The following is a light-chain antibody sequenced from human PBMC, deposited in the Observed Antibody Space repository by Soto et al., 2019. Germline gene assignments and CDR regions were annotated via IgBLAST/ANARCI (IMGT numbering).Light chain of an antibody. Sequence: SAKSEPPWACGSLEQAVTVSCTGTSSDVGGYNYVSWYQQHPGKAPKLMIYEVSQRPSGVPDRFSGSKSGNTASLTVSGLQAEDEADYYCNSYAGSNNVFGTGTKVTVL. V-gene: IGLV2-8*01. CDR3: NSYAGSNNV. CDR2: EVS. J-gene: IGLJ1*01. CDR1: SSDVGGYNY.